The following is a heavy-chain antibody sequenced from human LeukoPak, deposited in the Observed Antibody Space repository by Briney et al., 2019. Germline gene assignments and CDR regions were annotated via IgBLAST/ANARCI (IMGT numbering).Heavy chain of an antibody. Sequence: GESLKISCKGSGYTFTNYWIAWVRQMPGKGLEWMGIIYPGDSDTRYNPSFQGQVTISADKSISTANLQWSSLKASDTAMCYCARPVLSGNYYFDYWGQGTQVTVSS. D-gene: IGHD1-26*01. CDR2: IYPGDSDT. J-gene: IGHJ4*02. CDR3: ARPVLSGNYYFDY. CDR1: GYTFTNYW. V-gene: IGHV5-51*01.